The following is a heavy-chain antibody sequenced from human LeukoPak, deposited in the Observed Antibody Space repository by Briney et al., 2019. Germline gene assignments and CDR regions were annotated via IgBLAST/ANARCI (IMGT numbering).Heavy chain of an antibody. CDR2: IYSCDTT. V-gene: IGHV3-66*01. J-gene: IGHJ4*02. D-gene: IGHD3-10*01. CDR3: ARVFEDFSFRREFFDY. Sequence: GGSLRLSCAASGFTVSSNYMSWVRQAPGKGLEWVSGIYSCDTTYYADSVKGRFTISRDNAKNTLYLQMNSLRAEDTAVYYCARVFEDFSFRREFFDYWGQGTLVTVSS. CDR1: GFTVSSNY.